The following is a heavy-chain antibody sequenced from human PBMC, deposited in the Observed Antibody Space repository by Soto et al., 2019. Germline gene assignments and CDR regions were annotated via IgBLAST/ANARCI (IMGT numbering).Heavy chain of an antibody. D-gene: IGHD6-19*01. Sequence: PGGSLRLSCAASGFTFSSYAMSWVRQAPGKGLEWVSAISGSGGSTYYADSVKGRFTISRDNSKNTLYLQMNSLRAEDTAVYYCAKDLERYSSGWTFDYWGQGTLVTVSS. J-gene: IGHJ4*02. CDR2: ISGSGGST. V-gene: IGHV3-23*01. CDR1: GFTFSSYA. CDR3: AKDLERYSSGWTFDY.